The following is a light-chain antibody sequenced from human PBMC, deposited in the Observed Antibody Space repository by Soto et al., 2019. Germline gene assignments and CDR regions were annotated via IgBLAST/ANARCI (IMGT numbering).Light chain of an antibody. J-gene: IGKJ1*01. Sequence: EIVVTQSPATLSVSPGERVTLSCRASQSVSSSLAWYQQRPGQAPRLLIYDTSTRAAGISARFSGSGSGTEFTLTISSLQSEDFAAYYCQQYIDWPPGTFGQGTAVEIK. CDR1: QSVSSS. CDR2: DTS. V-gene: IGKV3-15*01. CDR3: QQYIDWPPGT.